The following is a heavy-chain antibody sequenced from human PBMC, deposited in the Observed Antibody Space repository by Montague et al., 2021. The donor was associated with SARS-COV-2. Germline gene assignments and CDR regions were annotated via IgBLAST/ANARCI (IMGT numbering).Heavy chain of an antibody. Sequence: SETLSLTCTVSGGSISSYYWNWIRQSAGKGLEWIGRIYTSGSTNYDPSLKSRVTMSVDTSKNQFSLKQSSVTAADTAVYYCARGALFYDSSGYYSDAFDIWGQGTMVTVSS. V-gene: IGHV4-4*07. J-gene: IGHJ3*02. D-gene: IGHD3-22*01. CDR1: GGSISSYY. CDR2: IYTSGST. CDR3: ARGALFYDSSGYYSDAFDI.